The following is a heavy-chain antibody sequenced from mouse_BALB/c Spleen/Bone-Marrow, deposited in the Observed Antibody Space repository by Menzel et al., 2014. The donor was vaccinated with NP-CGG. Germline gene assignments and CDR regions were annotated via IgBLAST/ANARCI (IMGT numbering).Heavy chain of an antibody. D-gene: IGHD5-1*01. CDR3: TRLPH. J-gene: IGHJ4*01. Sequence: SGAELVKPGASVKLSCKASGYTYTSYYMYWVKQRPGQGLEWIGEINPSSGGTNFNEKFKSRATLTVDKSSSTAYMQLSSLTSEDSAVYYCTRLPHWGQGTSVTVSS. CDR2: INPSSGGT. V-gene: IGHV1S81*02. CDR1: GYTYTSYY.